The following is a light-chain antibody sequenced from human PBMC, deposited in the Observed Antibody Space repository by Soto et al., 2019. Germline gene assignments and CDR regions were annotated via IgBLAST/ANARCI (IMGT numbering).Light chain of an antibody. CDR2: DAS. V-gene: IGKV3-11*01. CDR1: QSVGSY. Sequence: EIVFTQSPATLSLSPGERATLSCRASQSVGSYLAWYQQKPGQAPRLLIFDASNRATGIPDRFSGSGSGTDFTLTISSLEPEDSAVYYYQQRSNWPTFGQGTRLEIK. CDR3: QQRSNWPT. J-gene: IGKJ5*01.